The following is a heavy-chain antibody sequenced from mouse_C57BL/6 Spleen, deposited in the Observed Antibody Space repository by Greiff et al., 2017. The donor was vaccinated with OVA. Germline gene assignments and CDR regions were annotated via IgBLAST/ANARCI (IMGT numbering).Heavy chain of an antibody. J-gene: IGHJ4*01. Sequence: VQLQQSGTVLARPGASVKMSCKTSGYTFTSYWMHWVKQRPGQGLEWIGAIYPGNSDTSYNQKFKGKAKLTAVTSASTAYMELSSLTNEDSAVYYCTRPRHSSYYAMDYWGQGTSVTVSS. CDR1: GYTFTSYW. D-gene: IGHD1-1*01. V-gene: IGHV1-5*01. CDR2: IYPGNSDT. CDR3: TRPRHSSYYAMDY.